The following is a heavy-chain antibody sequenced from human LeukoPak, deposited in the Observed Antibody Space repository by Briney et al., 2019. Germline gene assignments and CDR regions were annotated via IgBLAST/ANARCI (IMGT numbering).Heavy chain of an antibody. V-gene: IGHV4-39*01. CDR2: IYYSGST. Sequence: PSETLSLTCTVSGVSISNSNYYWGWIRQPPGKGLEWIANIYYSGSTYYNPSLKSRVTISVDPSKNQFSLKLSSVTAADTAVYYCARHRRYSSSTSCYEWFDPWGQGTLVTVSS. CDR3: ARHRRYSSSTSCYEWFDP. D-gene: IGHD2-2*01. J-gene: IGHJ5*02. CDR1: GVSISNSNYY.